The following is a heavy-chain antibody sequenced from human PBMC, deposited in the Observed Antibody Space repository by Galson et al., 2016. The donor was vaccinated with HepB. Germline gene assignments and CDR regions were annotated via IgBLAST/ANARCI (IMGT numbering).Heavy chain of an antibody. CDR1: GFTFSSYG. CDR3: ANKRSTSGSPIDALDI. CDR2: ITPEGSDT. Sequence: SLRLSCAASGFTFSSYGMHWVRQAPGKGLDWVALITPEGSDTYYPDAVKGRFTIPRDNAKKLSYLQLNSLRAEDTAMYYCANKRSTSGSPIDALDIWGQGTMVADSS. J-gene: IGHJ3*02. D-gene: IGHD3-10*01. V-gene: IGHV3-30*18.